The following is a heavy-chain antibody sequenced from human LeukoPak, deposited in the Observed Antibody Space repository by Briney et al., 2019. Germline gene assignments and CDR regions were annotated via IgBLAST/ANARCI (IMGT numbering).Heavy chain of an antibody. Sequence: GGSLRLSCAASGFTFRTYGMHWVRQAPGKGLEWVANIKQDGSEKYYVDSVKGRFTISRDNAKNSLYLQMNSLRAEDTAVYYCARDWYSSSWYPPYYYYYMDVWGKGTTVTVSS. CDR2: IKQDGSEK. CDR1: GFTFRTYG. J-gene: IGHJ6*03. V-gene: IGHV3-7*01. D-gene: IGHD6-13*01. CDR3: ARDWYSSSWYPPYYYYYMDV.